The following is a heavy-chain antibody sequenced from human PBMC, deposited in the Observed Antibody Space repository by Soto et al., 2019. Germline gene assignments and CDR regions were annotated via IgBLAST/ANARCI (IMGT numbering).Heavy chain of an antibody. Sequence: DVHLVETGGELIQPGGSLRLSCAASGFTVSSKYMSWVRQAPGKGLEWISVIWSAGLIYYADSVRGRFTTSRDISKNILYLEMTSLRADDTAVYYCAREAPMDVWGQGTTVTVSS. CDR2: IWSAGLI. J-gene: IGHJ6*02. V-gene: IGHV3-53*02. CDR1: GFTVSSKY. CDR3: AREAPMDV.